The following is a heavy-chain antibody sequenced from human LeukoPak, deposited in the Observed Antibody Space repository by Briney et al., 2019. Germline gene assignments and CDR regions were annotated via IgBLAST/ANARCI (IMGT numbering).Heavy chain of an antibody. CDR1: GFTFSSSA. J-gene: IGHJ4*02. CDR2: ISGSGSGGST. D-gene: IGHD3-10*01. CDR3: TKGPMVRGGDY. V-gene: IGHV3-23*01. Sequence: GGSLRLSCAASGFTFSSSAMSWVRQAPGKGLEWVSSISGSGSGGSTYYADSVKGRFTISRDNSKNTLYLQMSSLRAEDTAVYYCTKGPMVRGGDYWGQGTLVTVSS.